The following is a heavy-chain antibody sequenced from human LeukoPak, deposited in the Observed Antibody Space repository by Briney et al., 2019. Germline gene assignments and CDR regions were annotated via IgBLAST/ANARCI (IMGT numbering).Heavy chain of an antibody. V-gene: IGHV4-59*01. CDR2: IYYSGST. CDR1: GGSISSYY. Sequence: PSETLSLTCTVSGGSISSYYWSWIRQPPGKGLEWIGYIYYSGSTNCNASLKSRVTISVDTSKNQFSLKLSSVTAADTAVYYCARWSGSYSDYYYYYGMDVWGQGTTVTVSS. D-gene: IGHD1-26*01. J-gene: IGHJ6*02. CDR3: ARWSGSYSDYYYYYGMDV.